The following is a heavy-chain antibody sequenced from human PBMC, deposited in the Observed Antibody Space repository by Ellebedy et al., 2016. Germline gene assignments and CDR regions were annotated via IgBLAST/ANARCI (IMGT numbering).Heavy chain of an antibody. J-gene: IGHJ4*02. V-gene: IGHV3-23*01. CDR2: ISGSGDST. D-gene: IGHD2-15*01. Sequence: GESLKISXAASGFTFSSYAMSWVRQAPGKGLEWLSGISGSGDSTYHADSVKGRFTISRDNSKNMLYLQMNSLRAEDTAMYYCARASPLSRDFDYWGQGTLVTVSS. CDR3: ARASPLSRDFDY. CDR1: GFTFSSYA.